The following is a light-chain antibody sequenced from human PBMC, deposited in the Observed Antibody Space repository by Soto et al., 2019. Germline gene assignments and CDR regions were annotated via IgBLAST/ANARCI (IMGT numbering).Light chain of an antibody. CDR3: QQYDNWRPLT. CDR2: GAS. V-gene: IGKV3-15*01. J-gene: IGKJ4*01. CDR1: QSVSSN. Sequence: EIVMTQSPATLSVSPGERATLSCRASQSVSSNFAWYQQKPGQAPRLLIYGASTRATAIPARFSGGGSGTAFTLTSSTLHSEDFAVYYCQQYDNWRPLTFGGGTKVEIK.